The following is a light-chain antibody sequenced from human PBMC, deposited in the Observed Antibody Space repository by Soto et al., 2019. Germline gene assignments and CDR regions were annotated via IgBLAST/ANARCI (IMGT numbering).Light chain of an antibody. Sequence: DIQMPQAPPTLSASVGDRVTTPCLASPSISYWLAWFQQKPGKAPKLLIYHASSLESGVPSRFSGSQSGTEFTLTISSLQPDDFATYYCQQYNSYPITFGQGTRLEIK. J-gene: IGKJ5*01. V-gene: IGKV1-5*01. CDR2: HAS. CDR1: PSISYW. CDR3: QQYNSYPIT.